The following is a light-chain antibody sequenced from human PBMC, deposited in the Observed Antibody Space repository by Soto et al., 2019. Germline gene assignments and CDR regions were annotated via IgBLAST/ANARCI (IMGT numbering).Light chain of an antibody. V-gene: IGKV3-15*01. J-gene: IGKJ4*01. CDR2: GAS. Sequence: EIVMTQSPATLSVSPGERATLSCRASQSVSSNLAWYQQKPGQAPRLLFYGASTRATTIPARFTGSGTGTAFTLTISSLQSEDFALYCCQQCDNWPPLSCGGGTMVEIK. CDR1: QSVSSN. CDR3: QQCDNWPPLS.